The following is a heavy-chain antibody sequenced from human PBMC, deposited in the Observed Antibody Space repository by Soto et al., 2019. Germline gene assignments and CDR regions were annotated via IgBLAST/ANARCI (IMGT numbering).Heavy chain of an antibody. CDR1: GGTFSSYA. V-gene: IGHV1-69*13. J-gene: IGHJ4*02. CDR2: IIPIFGTA. CDR3: ASAPLLRYFDWLSRH. Sequence: GASVKVSCKASGGTFSSYAISWVRPAPGQGLEWMGGIIPIFGTANYAQKFQGRVTITADESTSTAYMELSSLRSEDTAVYYCASAPLLRYFDWLSRHWGQGTLVTVSS. D-gene: IGHD3-9*01.